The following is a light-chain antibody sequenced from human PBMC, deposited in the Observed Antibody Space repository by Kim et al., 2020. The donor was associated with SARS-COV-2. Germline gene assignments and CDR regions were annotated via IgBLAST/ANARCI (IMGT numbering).Light chain of an antibody. V-gene: IGLV3-1*01. J-gene: IGLJ2*01. CDR3: QAWDSSTVV. CDR1: KLGDTY. CDR2: QDT. Sequence: SVSPGQTASITCSGDKLGDTYASWYQQKPGQSPVLVIYQDTKRPSGIPERFSGSNSGTTATLTISGTQAMDGADYYCQAWDSSTVVFGGGTKLTVL.